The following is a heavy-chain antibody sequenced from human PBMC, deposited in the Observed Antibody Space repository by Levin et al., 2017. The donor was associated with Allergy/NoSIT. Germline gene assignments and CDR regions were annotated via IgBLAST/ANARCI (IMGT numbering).Heavy chain of an antibody. V-gene: IGHV3-30-3*01. CDR1: GFTFNNYA. J-gene: IGHJ5*02. D-gene: IGHD6-19*01. Sequence: GESLKISCAASGFTFNNYAMHWVRQAPGKGLEWVAVISYDGSNKYYADSVKGRFTISRDNSKNTLYLQMNSLRAEDTAVYYCARTGYSSGWYGWFDPWGQGTLVTVSS. CDR2: ISYDGSNK. CDR3: ARTGYSSGWYGWFDP.